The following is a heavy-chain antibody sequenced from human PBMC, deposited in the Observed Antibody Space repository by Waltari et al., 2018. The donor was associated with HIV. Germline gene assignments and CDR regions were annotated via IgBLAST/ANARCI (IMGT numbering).Heavy chain of an antibody. CDR1: GYTFTSYG. CDR3: ARALWSGYYTPYYFDY. D-gene: IGHD3-3*01. CDR2: IIAYNGHT. Sequence: QVQLVQSGAEVKKPGASVKVSCKASGYTFTSYGISWVRQAPGQGLEWMGWIIAYNGHTNYAQKIQGRVTMTTDTSTSTAYMDLRSLRSDDTAFYYCARALWSGYYTPYYFDYWGQGTLVTVSS. V-gene: IGHV1-18*01. J-gene: IGHJ4*02.